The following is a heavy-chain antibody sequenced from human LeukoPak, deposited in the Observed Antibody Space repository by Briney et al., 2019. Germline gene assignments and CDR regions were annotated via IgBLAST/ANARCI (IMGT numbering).Heavy chain of an antibody. D-gene: IGHD3-10*01. CDR3: ATDPMVRGVIAFDY. J-gene: IGHJ4*02. CDR1: GYTLTELS. Sequence: ASVKVSCKVSGYTLTELSMHWVRQAPGKGLEWMGGFDPEDGETIYAQKFRGRVTMTEDTSTDTAYMELSSLRSEDTAVYYCATDPMVRGVIAFDYWGQGTLVTVSS. V-gene: IGHV1-24*01. CDR2: FDPEDGET.